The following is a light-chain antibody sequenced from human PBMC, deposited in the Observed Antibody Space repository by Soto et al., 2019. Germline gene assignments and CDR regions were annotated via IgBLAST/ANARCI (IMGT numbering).Light chain of an antibody. J-gene: IGKJ5*01. CDR2: WAS. V-gene: IGKV4-1*01. CDR1: QSVLYSSTGRNY. CDR3: QQHHSTPLT. Sequence: DIVMTQSPDSLALSLGERATINCKSSQSVLYSSTGRNYLVWYQQKAGQPPKLLIYWASTRESGVPDRFSGSGSGTDFTLTISNLQAEDVAVYYCQQHHSTPLTFGQGTRLEI.